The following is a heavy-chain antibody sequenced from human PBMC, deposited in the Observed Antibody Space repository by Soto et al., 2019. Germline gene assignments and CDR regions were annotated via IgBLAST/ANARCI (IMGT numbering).Heavy chain of an antibody. J-gene: IGHJ4*02. D-gene: IGHD5-12*01. CDR1: GFTFSSYG. Sequence: GGSLRLSCAASGFTFSSYGMHWVRQAPGKGLEWVAVISYDGSNKYYADSVKGRFTISRDNSKNTLYLQMNSLRAEDTAVYYCAKDLRVAKIPGYWGQGTLVTVSS. CDR2: ISYDGSNK. CDR3: AKDLRVAKIPGY. V-gene: IGHV3-30*18.